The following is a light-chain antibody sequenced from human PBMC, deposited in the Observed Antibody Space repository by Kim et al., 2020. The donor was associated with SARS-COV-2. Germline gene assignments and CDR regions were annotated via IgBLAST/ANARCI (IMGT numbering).Light chain of an antibody. V-gene: IGKV3-20*01. CDR1: RRLSYNN. CDR3: QQYGSSPLIT. Sequence: TGDRATSAGRDSRRLSYNNVAWYLHKPGQGPGLLIYGASTRATSVPDRFSGSGSGTDFTLTISRLEPEDSAVYHCQQYGSSPLITFGQGTRLEIK. CDR2: GAS. J-gene: IGKJ5*01.